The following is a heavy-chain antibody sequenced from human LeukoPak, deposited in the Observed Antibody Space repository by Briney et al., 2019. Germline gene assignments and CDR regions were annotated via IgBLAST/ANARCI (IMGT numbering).Heavy chain of an antibody. CDR2: IIPIFGTA. J-gene: IGHJ3*02. D-gene: IGHD3/OR15-3a*01. V-gene: IGHV1-69*05. CDR1: GGTFSSYT. CDR3: ARGSTPAGLVAFDI. Sequence: SVKVSCKASGGTFSSYTISWVRQAPGQGLEWMGGIIPIFGTANYAQKFQGRVTITTDESTSTAYMELSSLRSEDTAVYYCARGSTPAGLVAFDIWGQGTMVTVSS.